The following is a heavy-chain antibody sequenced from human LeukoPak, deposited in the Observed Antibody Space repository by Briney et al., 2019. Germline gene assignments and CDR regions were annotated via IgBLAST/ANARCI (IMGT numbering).Heavy chain of an antibody. V-gene: IGHV1-69*13. CDR2: IIPIFGTA. Sequence: GASVKVSCKASGGTFSSYAISWVRQAPGQGLEWMGGIIPIFGTANYAQKFQGRVTITADESTSTAYMELSSLRSEDTAVYYCARGALPTYYYDSSGYYFDYWGQGTLVTVSS. D-gene: IGHD3-22*01. CDR3: ARGALPTYYYDSSGYYFDY. CDR1: GGTFSSYA. J-gene: IGHJ4*02.